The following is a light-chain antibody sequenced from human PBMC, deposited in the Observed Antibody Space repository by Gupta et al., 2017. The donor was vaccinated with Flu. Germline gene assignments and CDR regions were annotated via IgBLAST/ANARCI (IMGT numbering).Light chain of an antibody. V-gene: IGLV5-45*03. CDR3: MIWHSSAWV. J-gene: IGLJ3*02. CDR2: YKSDSDQ. CDR1: SGIDVGSYR. Sequence: QAVLTQPSSLSASPGASASLTCTLRSGIDVGSYRIYWYQQKAGSPPQYLLRYKSDSDQQQGPGVPRHFSGSKVASANAGILLISGLQSEDEADYYCMIWHSSAWVFGGGTKLTVL.